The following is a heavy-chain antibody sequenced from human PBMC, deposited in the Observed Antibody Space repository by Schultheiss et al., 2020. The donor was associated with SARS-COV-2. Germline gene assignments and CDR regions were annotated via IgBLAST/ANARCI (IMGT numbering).Heavy chain of an antibody. D-gene: IGHD2-15*01. Sequence: ASVKVSCKTSGYTFSVYGVSWVRQAPGQGLEWMGWINTYSGNTHYAQKLQGRVTMTTGTSTSTAYMELRSLRSDDTAVYYCARGDCSGGSCYRSVDAFDIWGQGTMVTVSS. CDR3: ARGDCSGGSCYRSVDAFDI. CDR2: INTYSGNT. V-gene: IGHV1-18*01. J-gene: IGHJ3*02. CDR1: GYTFSVYG.